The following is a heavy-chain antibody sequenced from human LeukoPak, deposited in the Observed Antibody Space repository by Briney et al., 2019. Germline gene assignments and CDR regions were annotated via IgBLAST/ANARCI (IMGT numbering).Heavy chain of an antibody. CDR2: ISSSSSYI. CDR1: GFTFSSYS. CDR3: GADSSGYVDAFDI. J-gene: IGHJ3*02. V-gene: IGHV3-21*01. Sequence: GGSLRLSCAASGFTFSSYSMNWVRQAPGKGLEWVSSISSSSSYIYYADSVKVRFTISRDNAKNSLYLQMNSLRAEDTAVYYCGADSSGYVDAFDIWGQGTMVTVSS. D-gene: IGHD3-22*01.